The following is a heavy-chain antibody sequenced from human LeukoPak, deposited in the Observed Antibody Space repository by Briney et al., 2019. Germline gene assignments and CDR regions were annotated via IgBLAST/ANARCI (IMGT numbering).Heavy chain of an antibody. CDR2: IYHSGST. CDR3: ANGGYYYYYMAV. CDR1: GFSISSGYY. V-gene: IGHV4-38-2*02. D-gene: IGHD3-10*01. J-gene: IGHJ6*03. Sequence: PSETLSLTCTVSGFSISSGYYWGWIRQPPGKGLEWIGSIYHSGSTYYNPSLKSRVTISVDTSKSQFSLKLSSVTAADTAVYYCANGGYYYYYMAVWGKGTTVTVSS.